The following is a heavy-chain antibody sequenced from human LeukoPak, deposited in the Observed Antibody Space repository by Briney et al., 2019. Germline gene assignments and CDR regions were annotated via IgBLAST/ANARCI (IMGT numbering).Heavy chain of an antibody. CDR3: ARNFGGNYEMENRFDP. Sequence: PSETLSLTCTVSGVSIRSHCWSWIRQVPGKGLEWIGYIYYRGSSNYNPSLMRRVTISVDTSKNQFSLKLRSVTAADTAVYYCARNFGGNYEMENRFDPWGQGTLVTVSS. V-gene: IGHV4-59*08. CDR2: IYYRGSS. J-gene: IGHJ5*02. D-gene: IGHD2-21*02. CDR1: GVSIRSHC.